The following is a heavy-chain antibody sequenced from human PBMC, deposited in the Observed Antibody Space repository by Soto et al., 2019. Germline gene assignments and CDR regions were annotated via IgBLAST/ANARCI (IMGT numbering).Heavy chain of an antibody. V-gene: IGHV1-69*01. CDR1: GGTFSSYA. J-gene: IGHJ2*01. CDR2: IIPIFGTA. CDR3: GGGGKCSSTSCYRYFDL. Sequence: QVQLVQSGAEVKKPGSSVKVSCKASGGTFSSYAISWVRQAPGQGLEWMGGIIPIFGTANYAQKFQGRVTITADESTSTAYMELSSRRSEDTAVYYCGGGGKCSSTSCYRYFDLWGRGTLVTVSS. D-gene: IGHD2-2*02.